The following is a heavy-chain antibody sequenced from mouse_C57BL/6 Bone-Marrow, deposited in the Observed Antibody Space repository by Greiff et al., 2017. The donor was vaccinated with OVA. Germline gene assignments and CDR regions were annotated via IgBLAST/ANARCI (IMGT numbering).Heavy chain of an antibody. CDR2: ISDGGSYT. V-gene: IGHV5-4*01. CDR3: ARRGLLPYAMDY. Sequence: EVQLVESGGGLVKPGGSLKLSCAASGFTFSSYAMSWVRQTPEKRLEWVATISDGGSYTYYPDNVKGRFTISRDNAKNNLYLQMSQLKSEDKAMYYCARRGLLPYAMDYWGQGTSVTVSS. CDR1: GFTFSSYA. D-gene: IGHD2-3*01. J-gene: IGHJ4*01.